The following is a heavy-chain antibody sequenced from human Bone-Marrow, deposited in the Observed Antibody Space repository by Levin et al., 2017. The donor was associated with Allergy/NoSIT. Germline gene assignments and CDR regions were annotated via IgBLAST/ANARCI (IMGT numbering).Heavy chain of an antibody. CDR3: AKVHFLWKEDMNRIDD. Sequence: GGSLRLSCAASGFTFDDQTMHWVRQAPGKGLEWVSLITWDGVATYYADSVKGRFTISRDNSKNSLFLQMNSLKTEYTSFYYCAKVHFLWKEDMNRIDDWGQGNLVTVSS. CDR1: GFTFDDQT. V-gene: IGHV3-43*01. D-gene: IGHD2-15*01. J-gene: IGHJ4*02. CDR2: ITWDGVAT.